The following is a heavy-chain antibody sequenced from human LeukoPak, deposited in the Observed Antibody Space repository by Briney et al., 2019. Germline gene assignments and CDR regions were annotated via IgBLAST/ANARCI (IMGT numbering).Heavy chain of an antibody. CDR2: IYTGGST. CDR1: GFTVSNYY. Sequence: GGSLRLSCAASGFTVSNYYMSWVRQAPGKGLEWVSLIYTGGSTSYADSVRGRFTISRDNSKNTLYLQMNSLRAEDTDLYYCARGHGNWGQGTLVTVSS. D-gene: IGHD5-24*01. CDR3: ARGHGN. J-gene: IGHJ4*02. V-gene: IGHV3-66*01.